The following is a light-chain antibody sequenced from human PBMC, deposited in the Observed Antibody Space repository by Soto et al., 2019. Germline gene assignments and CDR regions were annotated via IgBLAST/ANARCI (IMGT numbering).Light chain of an antibody. CDR3: QQYAARSPWT. J-gene: IGKJ1*01. CDR1: QSLPSTW. V-gene: IGKV1-5*03. Sequence: DVQMTQSPSTLSASVGEKVTITCRASQSLPSTWLAWFQQRPGKAPNVLIYKGSALASGVSSRFSGSGSGTEFPLTISSLQPDDFATYFCQQYAARSPWTFGQGTRV. CDR2: KGS.